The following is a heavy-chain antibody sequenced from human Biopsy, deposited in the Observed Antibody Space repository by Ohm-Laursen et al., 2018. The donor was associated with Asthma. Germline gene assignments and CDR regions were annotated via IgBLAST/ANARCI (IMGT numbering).Heavy chain of an antibody. CDR1: GYNFISFA. V-gene: IGHV1-3*04. CDR2: VNTGNGDT. J-gene: IGHJ3*01. D-gene: IGHD3-9*01. CDR3: ARTYYDFLTGQVKDVFGV. Sequence: SVNVSCKASGYNFISFAIHWVRQAPGQRLEWMGWVNTGNGDTKYSQKLQGRVTITRDTSASTAYMELRSLRSEDTATYYCARTYYDFLTGQVKDVFGVWGQGTMVTVSS.